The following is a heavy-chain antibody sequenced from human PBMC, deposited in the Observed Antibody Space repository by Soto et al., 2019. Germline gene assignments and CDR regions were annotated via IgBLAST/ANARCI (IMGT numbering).Heavy chain of an antibody. CDR2: ISAYNGNT. CDR1: GYTFTSYG. CDR3: ARARAGLRYPSEWFDP. J-gene: IGHJ5*02. Sequence: ASVKVSCKASGYTFTSYGISWVRQAPGQGLEWMGWISAYNGNTNYAQKLQGRVTMTTDTSTSTAYMELRSLRSDDTAVYYCARARAGLRYPSEWFDPWRQGTLVTVSS. D-gene: IGHD3-9*01. V-gene: IGHV1-18*04.